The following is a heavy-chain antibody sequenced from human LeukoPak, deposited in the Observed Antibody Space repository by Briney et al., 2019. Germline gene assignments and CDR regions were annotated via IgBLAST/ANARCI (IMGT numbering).Heavy chain of an antibody. CDR2: IYSGGNT. CDR3: VSHSDSLTSYSFDY. J-gene: IGHJ4*02. D-gene: IGHD3-9*01. Sequence: GGSLRLSCAASGFTVSINYMSWVRQAPGKGLEWVSIIYSGGNTYYADSVKGRFTVSRDGSKNTLSLQMNSLRAEDTAVYYCVSHSDSLTSYSFDYWGRGTLVTVSS. V-gene: IGHV3-53*01. CDR1: GFTVSINY.